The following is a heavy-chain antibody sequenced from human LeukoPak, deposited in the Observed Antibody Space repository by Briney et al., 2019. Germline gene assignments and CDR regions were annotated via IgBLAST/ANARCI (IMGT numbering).Heavy chain of an antibody. D-gene: IGHD4-11*01. CDR1: GFTVSSNY. CDR2: IYSGGST. J-gene: IGHJ4*02. Sequence: GSLRLSCAASGFTVSSNYMSWVRQAPGKWLEWVSVIYSGGSTYYADSVKGRFTISRDNSKNTLYLQMNSLRAEDTAVYYCARDRAQDYSNLGYWGQGTLVTVSS. V-gene: IGHV3-66*01. CDR3: ARDRAQDYSNLGY.